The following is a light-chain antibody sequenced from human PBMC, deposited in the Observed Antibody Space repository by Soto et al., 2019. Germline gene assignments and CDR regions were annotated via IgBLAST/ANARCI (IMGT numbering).Light chain of an antibody. CDR2: DAS. Sequence: DIQMTQSPSTLSASVGDRVTITCRASQRISSWLAWYQQKLGKAPKLLIYDASSLESGVPSRFSGSGAGTEFTLTISSLQPDDFATYYCQQYSIYPGTFGQGTKVEVK. J-gene: IGKJ1*01. V-gene: IGKV1-5*01. CDR1: QRISSW. CDR3: QQYSIYPGT.